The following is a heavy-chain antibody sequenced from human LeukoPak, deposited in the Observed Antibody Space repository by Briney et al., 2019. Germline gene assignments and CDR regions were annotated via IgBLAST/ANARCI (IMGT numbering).Heavy chain of an antibody. D-gene: IGHD2/OR15-2a*01. J-gene: IGHJ3*02. Sequence: PSETLSLTCSVSGGSISSSSYYWGWIRQPPGKGLEWIGSIYYSGNTYHNPSLKSRVTISVDTSKNQFSLKLSSVTAADTAVYYCARLLLGVIEEEAFDIWGQGTMVTVSS. V-gene: IGHV4-39*01. CDR2: IYYSGNT. CDR1: GGSISSSSYY. CDR3: ARLLLGVIEEEAFDI.